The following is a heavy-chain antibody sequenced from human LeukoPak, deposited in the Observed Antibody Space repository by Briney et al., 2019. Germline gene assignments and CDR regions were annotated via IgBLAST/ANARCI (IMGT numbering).Heavy chain of an antibody. D-gene: IGHD6-13*01. CDR2: INPNSGGT. CDR3: ARVVAAAGTLDY. V-gene: IGHV1-2*02. Sequence: ASVKVSCKASGYTFTGYYMHWVRQAPGQGLEWMGWINPNSGGTNYAQKLQGRVTMTRDTSTSTAYMELSRLRSDDTAVYYCARVVAAAGTLDYWGQGTLVTVSS. J-gene: IGHJ4*02. CDR1: GYTFTGYY.